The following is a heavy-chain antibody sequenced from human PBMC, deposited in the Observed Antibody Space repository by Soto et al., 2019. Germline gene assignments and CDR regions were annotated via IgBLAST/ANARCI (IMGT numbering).Heavy chain of an antibody. Sequence: RASVKVSCKASGGTFSSYSISWVRQAPGQGLEWMGGIIPIFGTANYAQKFQGRVTITADESTSTAYMELSSLRSEDTAVYYCAIEYSSSPPYYPIGYWGQGTLVTVSS. CDR1: GGTFSSYS. V-gene: IGHV1-69*13. CDR2: IIPIFGTA. D-gene: IGHD6-6*01. CDR3: AIEYSSSPPYYPIGY. J-gene: IGHJ4*02.